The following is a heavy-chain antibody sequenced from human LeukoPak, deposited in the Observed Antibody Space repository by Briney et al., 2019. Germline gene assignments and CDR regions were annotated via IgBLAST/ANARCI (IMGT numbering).Heavy chain of an antibody. CDR3: ARHRSGGSQDDAFDI. CDR1: GFTFSTYW. J-gene: IGHJ3*02. Sequence: GGSLRLSCEASGFTFSTYWMSWVRQAPGKGLEWVADIKQDGSEKYYVDSVKGRFTISRQNAKNSLFLQMNSLRAEDTAVYYCARHRSGGSQDDAFDIWGQGTMVTVSS. D-gene: IGHD2-15*01. V-gene: IGHV3-7*01. CDR2: IKQDGSEK.